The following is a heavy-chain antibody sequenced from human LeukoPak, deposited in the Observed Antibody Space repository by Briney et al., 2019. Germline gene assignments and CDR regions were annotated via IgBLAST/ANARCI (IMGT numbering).Heavy chain of an antibody. D-gene: IGHD3-3*01. Sequence: GGSLRLSCAASGFTFSRYGMYWVRQAPGKGLEWVTVISFDGSNKFYGDSVKGRFTISRDNSKNTLYLQMNGLRAEDTAVYYCAKDMGRDFWSGYSAPDYWGHGTLVTVSS. V-gene: IGHV3-30*18. CDR1: GFTFSRYG. J-gene: IGHJ4*01. CDR2: ISFDGSNK. CDR3: AKDMGRDFWSGYSAPDY.